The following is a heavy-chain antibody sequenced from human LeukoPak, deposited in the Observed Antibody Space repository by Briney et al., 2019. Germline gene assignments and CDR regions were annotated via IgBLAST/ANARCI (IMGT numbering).Heavy chain of an antibody. CDR2: IHYSGST. D-gene: IGHD3-10*01. CDR1: GGSISSSNYY. CDR3: ASQPMVRGILGSTCFDP. V-gene: IGHV4-39*02. Sequence: SETLSLTCTVSGGSISSSNYYWGWIRQPPGKGLEWIGSIHYSGSTYYNPSLKSRVTISVDSSKNHFTLKLTSVTAADTAVYSWASQPMVRGILGSTCFDPWGREPWSPSPQ. J-gene: IGHJ5*02.